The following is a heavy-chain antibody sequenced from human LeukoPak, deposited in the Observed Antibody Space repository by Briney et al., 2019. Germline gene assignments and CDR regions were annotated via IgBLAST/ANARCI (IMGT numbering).Heavy chain of an antibody. CDR1: GVSLTDYY. D-gene: IGHD2-8*01. J-gene: IGHJ4*02. CDR2: VSPGGYD. CDR3: AWIRCVSGPEICYNY. V-gene: IGHV4-34*01. Sequence: PSETLTLTCAVSGVSLTDYYWSWIRQSPGKGLEWIGEVSPGGYDKYNPSLKSRVSISVDRSENQLSLRMSSVTAADTAIYYCAWIRCVSGPEICYNYWAQGSLVTVSS.